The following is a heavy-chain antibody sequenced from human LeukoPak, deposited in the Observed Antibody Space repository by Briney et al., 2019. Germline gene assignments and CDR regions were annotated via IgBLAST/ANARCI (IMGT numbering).Heavy chain of an antibody. CDR3: ARDAYSGSYGNFDY. CDR2: TRYDGSNK. Sequence: PGGSLRLSCAASGFTFSSYGMHWVRQAPGKGLEWVAFTRYDGSNKYYADSVKGRFTISRDNSKNTLYLQMNSLRAEDTAVYYCARDAYSGSYGNFDYWGQGTLVTVSS. CDR1: GFTFSSYG. V-gene: IGHV3-30*02. D-gene: IGHD1-26*01. J-gene: IGHJ4*02.